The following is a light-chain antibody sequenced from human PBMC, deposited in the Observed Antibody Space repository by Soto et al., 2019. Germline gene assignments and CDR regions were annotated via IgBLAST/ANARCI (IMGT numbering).Light chain of an antibody. Sequence: QSALTQPASVSGSPGQSITISCTGTSSDVGGYNYVSRYQQHPGKAPKLMIYDVSNRPSGVSNRFSGSKSGNTASLTISGLQAEDELHYYCSSYTSSSTDVFGTGTKLTVL. J-gene: IGLJ1*01. CDR3: SSYTSSSTDV. V-gene: IGLV2-14*01. CDR2: DVS. CDR1: SSDVGGYNY.